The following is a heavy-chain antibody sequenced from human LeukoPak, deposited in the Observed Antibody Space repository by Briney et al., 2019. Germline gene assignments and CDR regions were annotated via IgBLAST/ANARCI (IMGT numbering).Heavy chain of an antibody. CDR3: AREAFYSSGWFSLFGY. CDR2: INQDGSDK. D-gene: IGHD6-19*01. J-gene: IGHJ4*01. CDR1: RFIFSSYW. Sequence: PGGSLRLSCATSRFIFSSYWMTWVRRTPGKGLEWVASINQDGSDKYYVDSVKGRFTISRDNAKKSLYLEMSSLRAEDTAVYYCAREAFYSSGWFSLFGYWGQEPWSPSPQ. V-gene: IGHV3-7*03.